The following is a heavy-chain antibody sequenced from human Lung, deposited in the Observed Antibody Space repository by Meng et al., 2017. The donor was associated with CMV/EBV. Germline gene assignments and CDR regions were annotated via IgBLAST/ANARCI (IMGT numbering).Heavy chain of an antibody. CDR3: TSLVIAIPGGLWFDP. CDR1: GFTFGDYA. D-gene: IGHD2-21*01. Sequence: SCTASGFTFGDYAMSWVRQAPGKGLEWVGFIRSKAYGGTTEYAASVKGRFTISRDDSKSIAYLQMNSLKTEDTAVYYCTSLVIAIPGGLWFDPWXQGTLVTVSS. V-gene: IGHV3-49*04. J-gene: IGHJ5*02. CDR2: IRSKAYGGTT.